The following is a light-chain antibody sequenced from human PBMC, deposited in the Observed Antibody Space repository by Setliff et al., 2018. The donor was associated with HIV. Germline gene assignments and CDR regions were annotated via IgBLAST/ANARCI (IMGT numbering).Light chain of an antibody. CDR1: SSDVGFYNY. V-gene: IGLV2-11*01. CDR3: ASHRDTNTLEV. CDR2: DVT. J-gene: IGLJ1*01. Sequence: QSALTQPRSVSGSPGQSVTISCTGTSSDVGFYNYVSWYQQHPGRAPKLIIYDVTKRPSGVPDRFSGSKSGNTASLTISGLQPEDEADYYCASHRDTNTLEVFGTGTKVTVL.